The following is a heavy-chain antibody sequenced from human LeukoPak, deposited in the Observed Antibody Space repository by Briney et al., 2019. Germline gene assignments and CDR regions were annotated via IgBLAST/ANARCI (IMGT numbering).Heavy chain of an antibody. Sequence: SETLSLTCDVYGGSFSGYYWSWIRQPPGKGLEWIGEINHSGSTNYNPSLKSRVTISVDTSKNQFSLKLSSVTAADTAVYYCARGPLAGVTNYWGQGTLVTVSS. CDR3: ARGPLAGVTNY. CDR1: GGSFSGYY. CDR2: INHSGST. V-gene: IGHV4-34*01. J-gene: IGHJ4*02. D-gene: IGHD4-17*01.